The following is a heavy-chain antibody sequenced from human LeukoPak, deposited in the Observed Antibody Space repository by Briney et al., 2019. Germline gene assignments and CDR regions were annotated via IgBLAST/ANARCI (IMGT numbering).Heavy chain of an antibody. CDR3: ARADVEMATVHFDY. CDR2: ISSSSSYI. D-gene: IGHD5-24*01. V-gene: IGHV3-21*01. CDR1: GFTFSSYS. J-gene: IGHJ4*02. Sequence: GGSLRLSCAASGFTFSSYSMNWVRQAPGKGLEWVSSISSSSSYIYYADSVKGRFTISRDNAKNSLYLQMNSLRAEDTAVYYCARADVEMATVHFDYWGQGTLVTVSS.